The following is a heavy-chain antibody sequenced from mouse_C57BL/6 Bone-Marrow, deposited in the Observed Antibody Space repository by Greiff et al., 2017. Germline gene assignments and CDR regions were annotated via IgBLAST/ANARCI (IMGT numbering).Heavy chain of an antibody. CDR3: ARLGSFVDY. V-gene: IGHV1-50*01. J-gene: IGHJ2*01. CDR2: IDPSDSYT. CDR1: GYTFTSYW. Sequence: QVQLQQPGAELVKPGASVKLSCKASGYTFTSYWMQWVKQRPGQGLEWIGEIDPSDSYTNYNQKFKGKATLTVDTSSSTAYMQLSSLTSEDSAVYYWARLGSFVDYWGQGTTLTVSS.